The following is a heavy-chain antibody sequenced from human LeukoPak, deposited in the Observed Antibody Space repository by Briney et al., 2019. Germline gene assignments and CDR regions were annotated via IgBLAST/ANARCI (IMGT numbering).Heavy chain of an antibody. V-gene: IGHV1-18*01. CDR2: ISTYNGDT. Sequence: ASVKVSCKASGGTFSCYAISWVRQAPGQGLEWMGWISTYNGDTNYAQKLQGRVTMTTDTSTNTAYMELRSLRSDDTAVYYCAREGLGELTLDYWGQGTLVTVSS. CDR1: GGTFSCYA. D-gene: IGHD3-16*01. J-gene: IGHJ4*02. CDR3: AREGLGELTLDY.